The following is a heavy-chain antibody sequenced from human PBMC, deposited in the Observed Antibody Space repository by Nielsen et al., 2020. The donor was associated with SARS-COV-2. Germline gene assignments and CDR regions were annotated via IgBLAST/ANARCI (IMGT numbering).Heavy chain of an antibody. CDR3: AKGLRGPDAFDI. D-gene: IGHD5/OR15-5a*01. J-gene: IGHJ3*02. CDR2: ISGSGGST. CDR1: GFTFSSYA. Sequence: GESLKISCAASGFTFSSYAMGWVRQAPGKGLEWVSAISGSGGSTYYADSVKGRFTISRDNSKNTLYLQMNSLRAEDTAVYYCAKGLRGPDAFDIWGQGTMVTVSS. V-gene: IGHV3-23*01.